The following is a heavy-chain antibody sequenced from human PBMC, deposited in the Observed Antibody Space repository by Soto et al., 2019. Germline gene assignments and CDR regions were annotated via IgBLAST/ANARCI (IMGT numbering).Heavy chain of an antibody. J-gene: IGHJ6*02. V-gene: IGHV1-24*01. CDR1: GYTLTELS. Sequence: GASVTVSCKVSGYTLTELSMHWVRQAPGKGLEWMGGFDPEDGETIYAQKFQGRVTMTEDTSTDTAYMELSSLRSEDTAVYYCATSMRIVLVPADNYYYYGMDVWGQGTTVTVSS. D-gene: IGHD2-2*01. CDR2: FDPEDGET. CDR3: ATSMRIVLVPADNYYYYGMDV.